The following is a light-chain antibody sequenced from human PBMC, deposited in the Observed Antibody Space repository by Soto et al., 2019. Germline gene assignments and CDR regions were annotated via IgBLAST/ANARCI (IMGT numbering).Light chain of an antibody. J-gene: IGKJ1*01. Sequence: DIVMTQSPDSLAVSLGERVTINCKSSQSVLYSSNNRNYLAWYQQKPGQPPNLLIYWASTRESGVPDRFSGSGSGTEFTLTISSLQAEDVAVYYCQQYYNTRWTFGQGTKVEIK. CDR2: WAS. CDR3: QQYYNTRWT. CDR1: QSVLYSSNNRNY. V-gene: IGKV4-1*01.